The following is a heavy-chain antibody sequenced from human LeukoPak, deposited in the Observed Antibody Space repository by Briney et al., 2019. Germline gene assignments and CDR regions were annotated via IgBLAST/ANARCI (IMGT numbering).Heavy chain of an antibody. V-gene: IGHV4-34*01. CDR1: GGSFSGYY. J-gene: IGHJ5*02. CDR3: AKTPRSGGSCLTFDP. D-gene: IGHD2-15*01. CDR2: INHSGST. Sequence: SETLSLTCAVYGGSFSGYYWSWIRQPPGKGLEWIGEINHSGSTNYNPSLKSRVTMSVDTSKNQFSLKLSSVTAADTAVYYCAKTPRSGGSCLTFDPWGQGTLVTVSS.